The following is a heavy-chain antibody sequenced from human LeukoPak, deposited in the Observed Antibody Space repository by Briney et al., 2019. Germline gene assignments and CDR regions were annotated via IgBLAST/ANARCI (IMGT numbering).Heavy chain of an antibody. J-gene: IGHJ4*02. D-gene: IGHD2-2*01. CDR3: AKDQEFIVVVPAAINY. CDR1: GFTFSSYA. CDR2: ISGSGGST. V-gene: IGHV3-23*01. Sequence: GGSLRLSCAASGFTFSSYAMSWVRQAPGKGLEWVSAISGSGGSTYYADSVKGRFTISRDNSKNTLYLQMNSLRAEDTAVYYCAKDQEFIVVVPAAINYWGQGTLVTVSS.